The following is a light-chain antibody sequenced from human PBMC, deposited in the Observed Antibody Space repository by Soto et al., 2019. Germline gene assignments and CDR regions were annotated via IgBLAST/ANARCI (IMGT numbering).Light chain of an antibody. CDR1: SSNIGSNT. V-gene: IGLV1-44*01. J-gene: IGLJ3*02. CDR3: AAWDDSLNGWV. Sequence: QSVLTQPPSASGTPGQRVIISCSGSSSNIGSNTVNWYQLLPGTAPKLLIYSNKQRPSGVPDRFSGSKSGTSASLAISGLQSEDEADYYCAAWDDSLNGWVFGGGTKLTVL. CDR2: SNK.